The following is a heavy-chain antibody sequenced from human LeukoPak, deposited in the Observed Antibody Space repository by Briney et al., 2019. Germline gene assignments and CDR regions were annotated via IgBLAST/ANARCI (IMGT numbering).Heavy chain of an antibody. Sequence: GGSLRLSCAASGFTLSTYTMNWVRQGPGKGLEWVSSLSTGKYIYYKASLKSRCTVSRDNAMNSLYLQMIPLSAEDMAVYDCLRGRPYSSSPDLDFWGQGTLVTVSS. CDR3: LRGRPYSSSPDLDF. D-gene: IGHD6-6*01. J-gene: IGHJ4*02. CDR1: GFTLSTYT. V-gene: IGHV3-21*01. CDR2: LSTGKYI.